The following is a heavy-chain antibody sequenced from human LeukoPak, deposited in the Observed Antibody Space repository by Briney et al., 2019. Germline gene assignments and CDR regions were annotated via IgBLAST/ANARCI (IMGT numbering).Heavy chain of an antibody. CDR1: GGSISSGGYY. J-gene: IGHJ4*02. CDR3: ASTYYYDSSGYDY. Sequence: PSETLSLTCTVSGGSISSGGYYWSWIRQHPGKGLEWIGYIYYGGSTYYNPSLKSRVTISVDTSKNQFSLKLSSVTAADTAVYYCASTYYYDSSGYDYWGQGTLVTVSS. V-gene: IGHV4-31*03. D-gene: IGHD3-22*01. CDR2: IYYGGST.